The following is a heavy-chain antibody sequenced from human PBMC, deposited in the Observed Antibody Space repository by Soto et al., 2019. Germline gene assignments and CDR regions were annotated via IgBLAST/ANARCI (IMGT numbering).Heavy chain of an antibody. CDR3: AKQGGSGSYYPN. J-gene: IGHJ4*02. V-gene: IGHV3-30*18. Sequence: GGSLRLSCAASGFTFSSYGMHWVRQAPGKGLEWVAVISYDGSNKYYADSVKGRFTISRDNSKNTLYLQMNSLRAEDTAVYYCAKQGGSGSYYPNWGQGTLVTVSS. CDR1: GFTFSSYG. D-gene: IGHD3-10*01. CDR2: ISYDGSNK.